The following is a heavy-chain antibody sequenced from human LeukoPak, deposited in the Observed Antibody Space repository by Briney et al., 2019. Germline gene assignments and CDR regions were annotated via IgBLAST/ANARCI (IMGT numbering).Heavy chain of an antibody. D-gene: IGHD3-10*01. V-gene: IGHV3-23*01. J-gene: IGHJ4*02. CDR1: GFTFSTYS. CDR3: AKVYGSGNN. Sequence: GGSLRLSCAASGFTFSTYSMNWVRQAPGKGLEWVSAISGSGGSTYYADSVKGRFTISRDNSKNTLYLQMNSLRAEDTAVYYCAKVYGSGNNWGQGTLVTVSS. CDR2: ISGSGGST.